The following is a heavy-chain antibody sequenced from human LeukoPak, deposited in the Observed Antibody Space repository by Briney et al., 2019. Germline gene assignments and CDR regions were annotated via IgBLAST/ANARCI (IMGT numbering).Heavy chain of an antibody. V-gene: IGHV3-7*01. J-gene: IGHJ4*02. D-gene: IGHD3-10*01. CDR2: IKYHGSDE. CDR3: ARIGGSGTYWDY. CDR1: GFTFSDYW. Sequence: PGGSLRLSCAASGFTFSDYWMRWVRHDPGEGLEWVANIKYHGSDEHYRDSVRGRFTISRDNAKNSLFLQMNSLRAEDTAVYYCARIGGSGTYWDYWGQGTLVTVSS.